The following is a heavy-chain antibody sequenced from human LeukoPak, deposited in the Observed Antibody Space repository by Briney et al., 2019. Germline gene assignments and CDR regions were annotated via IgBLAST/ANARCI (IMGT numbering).Heavy chain of an antibody. D-gene: IGHD3-10*01. J-gene: IGHJ5*02. CDR1: GSSIRSDY. V-gene: IGHV4-4*09. CDR2: IYATGTT. CDR3: ARHGSVRSPLDP. Sequence: SAALAPTMAGAGSSIRSDYWRWSRPPRGKGEGRVGYIYATGTTNYHPSLKRRVTIPVDASKNPSSLDLRSVTAADTAVYYCARHGSVRSPLDPWGQGTLVTVSS.